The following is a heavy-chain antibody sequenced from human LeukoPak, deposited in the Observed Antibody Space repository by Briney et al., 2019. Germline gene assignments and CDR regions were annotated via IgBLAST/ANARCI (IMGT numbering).Heavy chain of an antibody. Sequence: GGSLRLSCAASGFTFNTYVMSWVRQAPGKGLEWVAVISYDGSNKYYADSVKGRFTISRDNSKNTLYLQMNSLRAEDTAVYYCARVSPFDYWGQGTLVTVSS. J-gene: IGHJ4*02. CDR1: GFTFNTYV. V-gene: IGHV3-30-3*01. CDR2: ISYDGSNK. CDR3: ARVSPFDY.